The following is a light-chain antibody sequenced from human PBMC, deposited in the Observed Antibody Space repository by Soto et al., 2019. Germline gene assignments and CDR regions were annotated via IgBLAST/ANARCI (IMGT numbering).Light chain of an antibody. CDR3: QQYYNYST. V-gene: IGKV1-5*03. CDR1: QTISSW. CDR2: KAS. Sequence: DIPMTQSPGNLSGTVGDSITMTCRASQTISSWLAWYQQKPGKAPKLLIYKASTLKSGVPSRFSGSGSGTEFTLTIGSLQPDDFATYFCQQYYNYSTFGQGAKVDIK. J-gene: IGKJ1*01.